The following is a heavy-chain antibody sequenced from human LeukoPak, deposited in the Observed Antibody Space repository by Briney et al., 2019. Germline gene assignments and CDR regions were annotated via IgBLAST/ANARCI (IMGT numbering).Heavy chain of an antibody. V-gene: IGHV4-4*07. CDR3: AREFSGTSIAARVFDS. CDR2: IHTSGST. J-gene: IGHJ4*02. CDR1: GGSITGYY. Sequence: PSETLSLTCTVSGGSITGYYWSYIRQPAGKGLEWIGRIHTSGSTNYNPSLKSRVTMSVVTSKNQFSLKLSSVTAADTAIYYCAREFSGTSIAARVFDSWGQGTLVTVSS. D-gene: IGHD6-6*01.